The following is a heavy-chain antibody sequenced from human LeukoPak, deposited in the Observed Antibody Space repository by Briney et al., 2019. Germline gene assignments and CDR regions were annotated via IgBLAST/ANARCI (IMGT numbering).Heavy chain of an antibody. J-gene: IGHJ6*03. CDR3: ATVVVPAARLGYYMDV. V-gene: IGHV1-24*01. CDR2: FDPEDGET. CDR1: GYTLTELS. D-gene: IGHD2-2*01. Sequence: ASVKVSCKVSGYTLTELSMHWVRQAPGKGLEWMGGFDPEDGETIYAQKFQGRVTMTEDTSTGTAYMELSSLRSEDTAVYYCATVVVPAARLGYYMDVWGKGTTVTVSS.